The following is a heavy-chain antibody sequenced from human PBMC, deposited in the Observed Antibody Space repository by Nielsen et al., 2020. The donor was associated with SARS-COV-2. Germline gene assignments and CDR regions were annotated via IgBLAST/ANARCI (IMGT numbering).Heavy chain of an antibody. D-gene: IGHD6-19*01. CDR3: AKRSGYTSGWYGDY. Sequence: GESLKISCVVSGFTISTYAMSWVRHAPGKGLEWVSAISASTYYADSVKGRFTISRDNSKNTLYLQMNSLRAEDTAVYYCAKRSGYTSGWYGDYWGQGTLVTVSS. CDR2: ISAST. CDR1: GFTISTYA. J-gene: IGHJ4*02. V-gene: IGHV3-23*01.